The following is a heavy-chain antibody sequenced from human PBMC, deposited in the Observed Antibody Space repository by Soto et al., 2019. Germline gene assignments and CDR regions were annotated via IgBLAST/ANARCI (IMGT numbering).Heavy chain of an antibody. CDR2: IYYSGST. CDR3: ARDWRGGYSGYVGGAFDI. V-gene: IGHV4-31*03. CDR1: GGSISSGGYY. Sequence: QVQLQESGPGLVKPSQTLSLTCTVSGGSISSGGYYWSWIRQHPGKGLEWIGYIYYSGSTYYNPSLKSRVTISVDTSKNQCSLKLSSVTAADTAVYYCARDWRGGYSGYVGGAFDIWGQGTMVTVSS. J-gene: IGHJ3*02. D-gene: IGHD5-12*01.